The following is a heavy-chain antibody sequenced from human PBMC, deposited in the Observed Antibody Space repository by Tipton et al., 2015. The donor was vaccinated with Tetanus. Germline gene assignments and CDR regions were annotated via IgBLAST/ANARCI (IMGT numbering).Heavy chain of an antibody. CDR2: IYYSGST. CDR1: RGSISSSNYY. Sequence: TLSLTCTVSRGSISSSNYYWGWIRQPPGKGLEWIGSIYYSGSTYYNPSLKSRVTMSLDTSKSQFSLKLSSVTAADTAVYYCARDGWGLTNWFDSWGQGTLVTVSS. D-gene: IGHD4/OR15-4a*01. J-gene: IGHJ5*01. V-gene: IGHV4-39*07. CDR3: ARDGWGLTNWFDS.